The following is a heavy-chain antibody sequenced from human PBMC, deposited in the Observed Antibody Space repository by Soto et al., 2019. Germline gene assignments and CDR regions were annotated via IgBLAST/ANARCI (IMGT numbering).Heavy chain of an antibody. D-gene: IGHD3-10*01. V-gene: IGHV4-59*08. CDR1: GGSISSYY. Sequence: SETLSLTCAVSGGSISSYYWSWIRQPPGKGLEWIGYIYYSGSTNYNPSLKSRVTISVDTSKNQLSLKLSSVTAADTAVYYCASVIRVYYSNNWFDPWGQGTLVTVSS. CDR3: ASVIRVYYSNNWFDP. CDR2: IYYSGST. J-gene: IGHJ5*02.